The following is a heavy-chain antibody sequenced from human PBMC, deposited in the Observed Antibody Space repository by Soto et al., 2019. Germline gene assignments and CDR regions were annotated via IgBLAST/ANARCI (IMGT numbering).Heavy chain of an antibody. CDR2: ISSSSSYI. V-gene: IGHV3-21*01. Sequence: PGGSLRLSCAASGFTFSSHNMNWVRQAPGKGLEWVSSISSSSSYISYADSVRGRFTISRDNSKNTLYLQMNSLRAEDTAVYYCARDLGLSGPPDYWAKEPWSPSPQ. CDR3: ARDLGLSGPPDY. D-gene: IGHD5-12*01. CDR1: GFTFSSHN. J-gene: IGHJ4*01.